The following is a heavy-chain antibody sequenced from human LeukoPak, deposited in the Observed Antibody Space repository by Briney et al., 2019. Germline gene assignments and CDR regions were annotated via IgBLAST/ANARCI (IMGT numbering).Heavy chain of an antibody. J-gene: IGHJ6*04. CDR2: ISYDVITE. CDR1: GFAFSSYA. CDR3: AELGITMIGGV. V-gene: IGHV3-30*04. D-gene: IGHD3-10*02. Sequence: GGSLRLSCAASGFAFSSYAMHWVRQAPGKGLEWVAIISYDVITEDYSDSVKGRFTISRDNFKNTLFLQMNSLRAEDTAVYYCAELGITMIGGVWGKGTTVTISS.